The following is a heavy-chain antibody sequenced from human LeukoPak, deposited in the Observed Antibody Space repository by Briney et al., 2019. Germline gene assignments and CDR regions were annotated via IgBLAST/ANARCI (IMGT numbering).Heavy chain of an antibody. J-gene: IGHJ6*03. CDR1: GYTFTSYG. CDR3: AREGVGASYYYYYYMDV. D-gene: IGHD1-26*01. V-gene: IGHV1-18*01. Sequence: ASVKVSCKASGYTFTSYGISWVRQAPGQGLEWMGWISAYNGNTNYAQKLQGRVTMPTETSTSTAYMELRSLRSDDTAVYYCAREGVGASYYYYYYMDVWGKGTTVTVSS. CDR2: ISAYNGNT.